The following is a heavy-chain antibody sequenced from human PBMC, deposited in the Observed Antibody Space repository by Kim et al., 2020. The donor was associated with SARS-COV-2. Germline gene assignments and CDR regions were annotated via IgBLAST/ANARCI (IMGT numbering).Heavy chain of an antibody. D-gene: IGHD6-19*01. Sequence: QDASASYYVDSVKGRFTISRDNAKSSVYLQMDNLRVEDTAIYYCATGSLQCGGQGTLVTVSS. J-gene: IGHJ4*02. CDR2: QDASAS. CDR3: ATGSLQC. V-gene: IGHV3-7*01.